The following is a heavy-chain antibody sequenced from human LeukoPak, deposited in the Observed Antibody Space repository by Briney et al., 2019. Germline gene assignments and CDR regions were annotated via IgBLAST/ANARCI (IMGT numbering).Heavy chain of an antibody. CDR1: GFTFSSYG. CDR3: AKEAYCSGGSCYPGGLDY. CDR2: IWYDGSNR. V-gene: IGHV3-33*06. D-gene: IGHD2-15*01. J-gene: IGHJ4*02. Sequence: GGSLRLSSAASGFTFSSYGMHWVRQAPGKGLEWVAIIWYDGSNRYYADSVKGRFTISRDNSENTLYLQMNSLRAEDTAVYYCAKEAYCSGGSCYPGGLDYWGQGTLVTVSS.